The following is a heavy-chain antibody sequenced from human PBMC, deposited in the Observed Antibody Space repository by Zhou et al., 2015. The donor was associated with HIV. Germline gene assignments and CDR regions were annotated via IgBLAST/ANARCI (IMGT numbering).Heavy chain of an antibody. CDR2: ISTTGSTI. V-gene: IGHV3-11*01. Sequence: QVQVVESGGGLVKPGGSLRLSCAASGFPFNDYYMSWIRQAPGKGLEWVSYISTTGSTIYYADSVRGRFSISRDNAKKSLFLQMNSLRVEDTAVYYCAREGVGGYFDLWGQGTLVTVSS. J-gene: IGHJ5*02. D-gene: IGHD6-25*01. CDR3: AREGVGGYFDL. CDR1: GFPFNDYY.